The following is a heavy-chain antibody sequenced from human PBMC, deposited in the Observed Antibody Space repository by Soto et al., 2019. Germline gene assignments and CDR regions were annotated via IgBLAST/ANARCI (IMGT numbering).Heavy chain of an antibody. V-gene: IGHV1-69*12. Sequence: QVQLVQSGAEVKKPGSSVKVSCKASGGTFSSYAISWVRQAPGQGLEAMGGIIPIFGTTNYAQKFQGRVTITADESPSTAYMELSSLRSEDTAMYYCARVVTVVKSFHYWYFDLWGRGTLVTVSS. D-gene: IGHD2-15*01. J-gene: IGHJ2*01. CDR1: GGTFSSYA. CDR3: ARVVTVVKSFHYWYFDL. CDR2: IIPIFGTT.